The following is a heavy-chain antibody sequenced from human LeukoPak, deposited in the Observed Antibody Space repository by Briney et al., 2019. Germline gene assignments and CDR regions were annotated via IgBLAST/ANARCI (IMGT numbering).Heavy chain of an antibody. J-gene: IGHJ6*03. CDR1: GGSISSYY. Sequence: SETLSLTCTVSGGSISSYYWSWIRQPPGKGLEWIGYIYYSGSTNYNPSLKSRVTISADTSKNQFSLKLSSVTAADTAVYYCARVTTDSVGYYYMDVWGKGTTVTVSS. CDR3: ARVTTDSVGYYYMDV. CDR2: IYYSGST. V-gene: IGHV4-59*01. D-gene: IGHD4-17*01.